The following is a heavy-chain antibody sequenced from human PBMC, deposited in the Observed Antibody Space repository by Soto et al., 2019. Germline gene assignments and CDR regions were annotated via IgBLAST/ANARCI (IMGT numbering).Heavy chain of an antibody. CDR2: IDFSGTT. CDR1: VGPINSGGYY. CDR3: ASRDAWGVLLAF. Sequence: SETLSLTCNLSVGPINSGGYYCNWLRQLPWKGLEWIGYIDFSGTTYYNPSLESRLTISLDTSQNQFYLHLTSVSAADTAVYYCASRDAWGVLLAFWGQGSMVTDXS. V-gene: IGHV4-31*03. J-gene: IGHJ4*02. D-gene: IGHD3-10*01.